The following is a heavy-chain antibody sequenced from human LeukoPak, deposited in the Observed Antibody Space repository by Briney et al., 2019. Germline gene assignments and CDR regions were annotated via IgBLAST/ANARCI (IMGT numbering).Heavy chain of an antibody. Sequence: SETLSLTCTVSGGSASSGSYYWSWIRQPPGKGLEWIGYIYYSGSTYYNPSLKSRVTISVDTSKNQFSLKLSSVTAADTAVYYCAREISGGGSYYHDYWGQGTLVTVSS. CDR3: AREISGGGSYYHDY. D-gene: IGHD1-26*01. J-gene: IGHJ4*02. CDR1: GGSASSGSYY. V-gene: IGHV4-30-4*08. CDR2: IYYSGST.